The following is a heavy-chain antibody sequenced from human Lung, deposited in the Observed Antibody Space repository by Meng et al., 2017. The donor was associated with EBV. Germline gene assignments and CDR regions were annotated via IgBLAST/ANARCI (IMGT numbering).Heavy chain of an antibody. Sequence: QGQLQQWGAGLLKPSETLSLTCAVYGGSLSGYYWSWIRQPPGKGLEWIGEVYHRGDTNYNPSLKSRVDISVDKSKNQFYLSLFSVTAADTAVYYCGRDQGRELINHWGQGTLVTVSS. V-gene: IGHV4-34*01. CDR2: VYHRGDT. D-gene: IGHD1-7*01. J-gene: IGHJ4*02. CDR1: GGSLSGYY. CDR3: GRDQGRELINH.